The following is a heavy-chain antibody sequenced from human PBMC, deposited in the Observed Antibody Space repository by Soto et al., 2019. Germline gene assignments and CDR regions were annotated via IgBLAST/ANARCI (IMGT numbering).Heavy chain of an antibody. Sequence: QLQLQESGPGLVKPSETLSLTCTVSGGSIXDXHXXXXXXXXXXXGKGLEWLATISYDGGTFYSPSLESRVTMSVDTSTNQFSVKLSSVTATDTAVYYCARRRHGYFDSWGQGSMVTVSS. J-gene: IGHJ4*02. CDR2: ISYDGGT. CDR1: GGSIXDXHXX. V-gene: IGHV4-39*01. CDR3: ARRRHGYFDS.